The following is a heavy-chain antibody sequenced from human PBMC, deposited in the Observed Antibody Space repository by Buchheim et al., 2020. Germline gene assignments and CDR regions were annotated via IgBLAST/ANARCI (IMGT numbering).Heavy chain of an antibody. J-gene: IGHJ3*02. D-gene: IGHD4-23*01. Sequence: QVQLQESGPGLVKPSQTLSLTCTVSGGSISSGVYYWSWIRQHPGKGLEWIGYIYYSGNTYYNPSLKSRVTMSVDTSKNQLSLKLSSVTAADTAVYNCARYQYGDGGNLHDAFDIWGQGT. CDR2: IYYSGNT. CDR1: GGSISSGVYY. V-gene: IGHV4-31*03. CDR3: ARYQYGDGGNLHDAFDI.